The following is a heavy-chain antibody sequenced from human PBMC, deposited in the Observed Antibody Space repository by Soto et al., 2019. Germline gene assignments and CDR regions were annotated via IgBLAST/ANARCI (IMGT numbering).Heavy chain of an antibody. CDR1: GVSFIDYY. V-gene: IGHV4-34*01. CDR2: INHSGST. CDR3: ARGCTRCGATIYYSYYSGMDV. D-gene: IGHD1-26*01. J-gene: IGHJ6*02. Sequence: SERLSLTGATAGVSFIDYYWCRISQPPGVGMEWIGEINHSGSTNYNPSLKSRVTMSVDTSKNQFSLKLSSVTAADTAVYYCARGCTRCGATIYYSYYSGMDVWGQGTTVT.